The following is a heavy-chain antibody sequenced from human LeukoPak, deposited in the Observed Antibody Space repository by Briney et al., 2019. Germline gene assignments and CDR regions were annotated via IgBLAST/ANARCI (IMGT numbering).Heavy chain of an antibody. D-gene: IGHD3-22*01. CDR3: AKALESRYYCDSSGYDY. Sequence: GRSLRLSCAASGFTFDDYAMHWVRHAPGKGLEWVSGISWNSGSIGYADSVKGRFTISRDNAKNSLYLQMNSLRAEDMALYYCAKALESRYYCDSSGYDYWGQGTLVTVSS. J-gene: IGHJ4*02. CDR1: GFTFDDYA. CDR2: ISWNSGSI. V-gene: IGHV3-9*03.